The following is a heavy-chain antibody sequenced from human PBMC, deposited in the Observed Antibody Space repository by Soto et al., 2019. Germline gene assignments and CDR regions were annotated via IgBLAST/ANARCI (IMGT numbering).Heavy chain of an antibody. V-gene: IGHV4-39*01. CDR3: ARRPGHYDFWSAPGGWFDP. D-gene: IGHD3-3*01. Sequence: SETLSLTCTVSGGSISSSSYYWGWIRQPPGKGLEWIGSIYYSGSTYYNPSLKSRVTISVDTSKNQFSLKLSSVTAADTAVYYCARRPGHYDFWSAPGGWFDPWGQGTLVTVSS. CDR1: GGSISSSSYY. CDR2: IYYSGST. J-gene: IGHJ5*02.